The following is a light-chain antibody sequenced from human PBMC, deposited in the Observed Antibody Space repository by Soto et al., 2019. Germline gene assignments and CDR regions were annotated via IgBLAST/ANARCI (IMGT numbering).Light chain of an antibody. V-gene: IGLV2-14*03. J-gene: IGLJ1*01. CDR3: SSYTSSTPPYV. CDR1: SSDVGGYNY. CDR2: DVS. Sequence: QSVLTQPASVSGSPGQSITISCTGTSSDVGGYNYVSWYQRHPGKAPKLMIFDVSNRPSGVSNRFSGSKSANTASLTISGIQAEDEADYFCSSYTSSTPPYVFGTGTRSPS.